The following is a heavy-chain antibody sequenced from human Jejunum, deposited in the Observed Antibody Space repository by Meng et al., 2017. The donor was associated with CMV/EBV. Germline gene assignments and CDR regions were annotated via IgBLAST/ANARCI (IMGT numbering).Heavy chain of an antibody. CDR2: VFWDGDK. CDR1: NRGVG. D-gene: IGHD3-22*01. Sequence: NRGVGVGWIRQRPGKAVEWLAVVFWDGDKHYSPYMKGRLTIIKDTSENQVFLTITNMDPVDTATFYCERTAKARTSYYDIFDSWGQGTLVTVSS. CDR3: ERTAKARTSYYDIFDS. V-gene: IGHV2-5*02. J-gene: IGHJ4*02.